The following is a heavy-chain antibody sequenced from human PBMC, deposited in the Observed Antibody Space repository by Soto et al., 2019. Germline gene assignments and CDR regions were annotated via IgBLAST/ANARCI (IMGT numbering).Heavy chain of an antibody. CDR2: IWYDGSKK. Sequence: QVQLVESGGGVVQPGTSLRLSCAASGFTFSGHGMHWVRQAPGKGLEWMAVIWYDGSKKYYGDSVKGRFTISRDNSKNXMLLQRNSLRVEDTAVYYCARGRGGDYGGNSGYYDSWGQGTLVTVSS. CDR3: ARGRGGDYGGNSGYYDS. V-gene: IGHV3-33*01. D-gene: IGHD4-17*01. J-gene: IGHJ4*02. CDR1: GFTFSGHG.